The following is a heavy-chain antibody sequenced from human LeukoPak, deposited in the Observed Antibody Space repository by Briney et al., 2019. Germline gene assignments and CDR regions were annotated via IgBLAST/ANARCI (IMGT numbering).Heavy chain of an antibody. CDR3: ARAIAAAGNWFDP. CDR1: GYTFTRYG. Sequence: ASVKVSCKASGYTFTRYGMNWVRQAPGQGLEWMGWINTNTGNPTYAQGFTGRFVFSLDTSVSTAYLQISSLKAEDTAVYYCARAIAAAGNWFDPWGQGTLVTASS. V-gene: IGHV7-4-1*02. D-gene: IGHD6-13*01. J-gene: IGHJ5*02. CDR2: INTNTGNP.